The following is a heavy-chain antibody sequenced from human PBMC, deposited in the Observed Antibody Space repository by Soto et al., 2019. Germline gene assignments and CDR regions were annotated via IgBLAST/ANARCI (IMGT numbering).Heavy chain of an antibody. CDR1: GFTFSAHN. CDR3: ARDIPPNSSGYYFHAMDV. V-gene: IGHV3-21*01. D-gene: IGHD3-10*01. J-gene: IGHJ6*02. Sequence: PGGSLRLSCEASGFTFSAHNMNWVRQAPGKGPEWVASTSSSGSYFYYTAAVKGRFTISRDNANNSLYLEMNSLRAEDAAVYYCARDIPPNSSGYYFHAMDVWGQGTTVTVSS. CDR2: TSSSGSYF.